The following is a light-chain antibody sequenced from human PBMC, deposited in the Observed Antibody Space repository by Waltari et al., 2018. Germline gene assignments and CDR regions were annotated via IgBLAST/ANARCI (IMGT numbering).Light chain of an antibody. V-gene: IGLV1-40*01. Sequence: QSVLTQPPSVSWAPGQRVTISCTGSWYNIGAGSDVPWYQQLPGKAPTLLVYGVNTRPPGVPDRFFGSKSGTSASLAIPGLQPEDEADYYCQSYDTSLGVVFGGGTKLTVL. CDR2: GVN. CDR1: WYNIGAGSD. J-gene: IGLJ2*01. CDR3: QSYDTSLGVV.